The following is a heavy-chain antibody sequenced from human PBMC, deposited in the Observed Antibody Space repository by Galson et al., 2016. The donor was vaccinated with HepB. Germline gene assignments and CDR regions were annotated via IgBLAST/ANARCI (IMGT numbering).Heavy chain of an antibody. Sequence: SLRLSCAASGFTVSNNYMRWIRQAPGKGLEWVSFIYSGGGTYYADSVKGRFTISRDNRKNSLYLQMNSLRTEDTALYYCAKDHGGYSGFDYWGQGTLVTVSS. CDR1: GFTVSNNY. J-gene: IGHJ4*02. V-gene: IGHV3-53*03. CDR3: AKDHGGYSGFDY. D-gene: IGHD4-23*01. CDR2: IYSGGGT.